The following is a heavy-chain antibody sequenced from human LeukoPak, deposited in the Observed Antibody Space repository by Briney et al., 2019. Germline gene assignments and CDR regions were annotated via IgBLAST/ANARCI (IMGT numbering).Heavy chain of an antibody. CDR2: INHSGNT. D-gene: IGHD4-17*01. CDR3: ARVGTVTTAFYNWFDP. V-gene: IGHV4-34*01. Sequence: PSETLSLTCAVSGGSFSDYYWSWIRQPPGKGLEWIGEINHSGNTNYNPSVKSRVIISIDTSKNQLSLNLRTVTAADTAIYYCARVGTVTTAFYNWFDPWGQGTLVTVSS. CDR1: GGSFSDYY. J-gene: IGHJ5*02.